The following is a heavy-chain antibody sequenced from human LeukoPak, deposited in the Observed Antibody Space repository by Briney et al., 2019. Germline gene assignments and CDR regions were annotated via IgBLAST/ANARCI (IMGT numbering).Heavy chain of an antibody. CDR1: GFTVSSNY. Sequence: GGSLRLSCAASGFTVSSNYMSWVRQAPGKGLEWVSVIYSGGSTYYADSVKGRFTISRDNSKNTLYLQMNSLRAEDTAVYYCAKDPPGTEYYFDYWGQGTLVTVSS. D-gene: IGHD1-7*01. CDR3: AKDPPGTEYYFDY. CDR2: IYSGGST. J-gene: IGHJ4*02. V-gene: IGHV3-66*01.